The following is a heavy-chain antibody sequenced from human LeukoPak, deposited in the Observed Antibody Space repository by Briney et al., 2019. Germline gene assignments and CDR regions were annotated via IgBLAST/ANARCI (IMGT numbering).Heavy chain of an antibody. CDR1: GGSISSYC. J-gene: IGHJ4*02. D-gene: IGHD5/OR15-5a*01. Sequence: SETLSLTCTVSGGSISSYCWSWIRQPPGKGLEWIGYIYYSGSTNYNPSLKSRVTISVDTSKNQFSLKLSSVTAADTAVYYCARQVYGRLDYWGQGTPVTVSS. CDR2: IYYSGST. CDR3: ARQVYGRLDY. V-gene: IGHV4-59*08.